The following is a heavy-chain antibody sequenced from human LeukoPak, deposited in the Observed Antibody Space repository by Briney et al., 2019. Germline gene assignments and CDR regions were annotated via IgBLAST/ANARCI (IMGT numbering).Heavy chain of an antibody. Sequence: GRSLRLSCAASGFTFSSYGMHWVRQAPGKGLEWVAVIWYDGSKKYYADSVKGRFTISRDNSKSTLYLQMNSLRAGDTAVYYCAKDEDYDSSGSSVDWGRGTLVTVSS. J-gene: IGHJ4*02. CDR1: GFTFSSYG. V-gene: IGHV3-33*06. CDR2: IWYDGSKK. D-gene: IGHD3-22*01. CDR3: AKDEDYDSSGSSVD.